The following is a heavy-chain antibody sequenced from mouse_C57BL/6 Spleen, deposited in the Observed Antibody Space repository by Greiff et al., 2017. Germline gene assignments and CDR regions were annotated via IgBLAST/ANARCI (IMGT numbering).Heavy chain of an antibody. CDR3: ASKLTGSPFDY. CDR1: GYAFSSSW. J-gene: IGHJ2*01. CDR2: IYPGDGDT. Sequence: VQLQQSGPELVKPGASVKISCKASGYAFSSSWMNWVKQRPGKGLEWIGRIYPGDGDTNYNGKFKGKATLTADKSSSTAYMQLSSLTSEDSAVYFCASKLTGSPFDYWGQGTTLTVSS. V-gene: IGHV1-82*01. D-gene: IGHD4-1*01.